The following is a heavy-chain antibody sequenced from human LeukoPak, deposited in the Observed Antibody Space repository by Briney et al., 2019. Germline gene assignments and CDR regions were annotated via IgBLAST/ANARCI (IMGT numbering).Heavy chain of an antibody. CDR1: GFTFTSYG. D-gene: IGHD3-10*01. Sequence: AGGSLRLSYAASGFTFTSYGMHWVRQAPGKGLEWVGVISYDGSNKYYADSVKGRFTISRDNAKNSLYLQMNSLRAEDTAVYYCARDNYGSGSYGDYWGQGTLVTVSS. J-gene: IGHJ4*02. V-gene: IGHV3-30*03. CDR2: ISYDGSNK. CDR3: ARDNYGSGSYGDY.